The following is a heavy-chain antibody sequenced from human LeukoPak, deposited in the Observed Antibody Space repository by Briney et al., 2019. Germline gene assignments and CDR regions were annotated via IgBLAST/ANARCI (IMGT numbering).Heavy chain of an antibody. CDR1: GYTFTGYF. CDR3: ATYCSSTSCFDY. J-gene: IGHJ4*02. V-gene: IGHV1-2*02. CDR2: INPNTGGT. D-gene: IGHD2-2*01. Sequence: ASVKVSCKASGYTFTGYFVHWARQAPGQGLQWMGWINPNTGGTNYAQKFQGRVTMTRDTSISTAYMELSRLRSDDTAVYYCATYCSSTSCFDYWGQGTLVTVSS.